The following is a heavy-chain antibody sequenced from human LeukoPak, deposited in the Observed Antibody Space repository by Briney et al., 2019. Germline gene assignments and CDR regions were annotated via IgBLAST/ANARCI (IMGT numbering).Heavy chain of an antibody. D-gene: IGHD5-12*01. Sequence: SQTLSLTCAVSGGSISSGGYSWSWIRQPPGKGLEWIGYIYHSGSTYYNPSLKSRVTISVDRSKNQFSLKLSSVTAADTAVYYCAREGGYSGYDSGYFDYWGQGTLVTASS. CDR2: IYHSGST. CDR3: AREGGYSGYDSGYFDY. CDR1: GGSISSGGYS. V-gene: IGHV4-30-2*01. J-gene: IGHJ4*02.